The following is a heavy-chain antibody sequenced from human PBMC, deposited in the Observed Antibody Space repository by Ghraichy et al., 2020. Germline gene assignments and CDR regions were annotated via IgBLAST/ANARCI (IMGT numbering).Heavy chain of an antibody. CDR3: ARDQGGYGDYVFDY. J-gene: IGHJ4*02. Sequence: SETLSLTCTVSGAAISSYYWTWIRQPPGEGLEWTGYIYSSGSPNYNPSLRGRVTMSADTSKNQVSLKLTSVTAADTAVYYCARDQGGYGDYVFDYWGQGTLVTVSS. V-gene: IGHV4-59*01. CDR2: IYSSGSP. CDR1: GAAISSYY. D-gene: IGHD4-17*01.